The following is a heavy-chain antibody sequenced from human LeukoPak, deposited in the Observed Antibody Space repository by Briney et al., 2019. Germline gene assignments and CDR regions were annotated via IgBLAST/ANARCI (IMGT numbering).Heavy chain of an antibody. CDR2: IYYSGST. J-gene: IGHJ4*02. Sequence: ASETLSLTCTVSGGSVSSGSYYWSWIRQPPGKGLEWIGYIYYSGSTNYNPSLKSRVTISVDTSKNQFSLKLSSVTAADTAVYYSARMYYDFWSGYYLGGSSQAYWGQGTLVTVSS. D-gene: IGHD3-3*01. CDR1: GGSVSSGSYY. CDR3: ARMYYDFWSGYYLGGSSQAY. V-gene: IGHV4-61*01.